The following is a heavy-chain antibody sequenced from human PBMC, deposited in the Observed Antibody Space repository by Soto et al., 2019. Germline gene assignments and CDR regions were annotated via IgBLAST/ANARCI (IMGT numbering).Heavy chain of an antibody. J-gene: IGHJ4*02. V-gene: IGHV3-23*01. CDR1: GFTFSSYA. D-gene: IGHD6-6*01. Sequence: EVQLLESGGGLVQPGGSLRLSCAASGFTFSSYAMSWVRQAPGKGLEWVSAISGSGGSTYYADSVKGRFTISRDNSKNTLYLQMSSLRAEDTAVYYCARVSDSVSSSSLRLDYWGQGTLVTVSS. CDR3: ARVSDSVSSSSLRLDY. CDR2: ISGSGGST.